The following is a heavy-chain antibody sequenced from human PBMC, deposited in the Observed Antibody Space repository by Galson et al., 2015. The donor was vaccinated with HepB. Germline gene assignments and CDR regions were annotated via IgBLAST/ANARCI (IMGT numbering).Heavy chain of an antibody. V-gene: IGHV1-3*01. J-gene: IGHJ4*02. D-gene: IGHD3-10*01. CDR3: ARAHLWFGELVLSPFDY. Sequence: SVKVSCKASGYTFTSYAMHWVRQAPGQRLEWMGWINAGNGNTKYSQKFQGRVTITRDTSASTAYMELSSLRSEDTAVYYCARAHLWFGELVLSPFDYWGQGTLVTVSS. CDR1: GYTFTSYA. CDR2: INAGNGNT.